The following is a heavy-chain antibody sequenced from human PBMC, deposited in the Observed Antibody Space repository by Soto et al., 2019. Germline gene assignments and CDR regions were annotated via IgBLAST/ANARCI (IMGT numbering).Heavy chain of an antibody. V-gene: IGHV3-23*01. Sequence: EVQLLESGGGLVQPGGSLRLSCAASGFTFSSYAMSWVRQAPGKGLEWVSAISGSAATTFYADSVKGRFTVSRDNSKITLYLQMNSLRAEDTAVYYCARWPRYCSGYSGDYYMDVWGKGTTVTVSS. D-gene: IGHD2-15*01. CDR1: GFTFSSYA. CDR2: ISGSAATT. CDR3: ARWPRYCSGYSGDYYMDV. J-gene: IGHJ6*03.